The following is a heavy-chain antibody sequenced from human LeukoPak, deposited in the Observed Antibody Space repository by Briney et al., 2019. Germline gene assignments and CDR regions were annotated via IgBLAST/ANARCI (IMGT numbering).Heavy chain of an antibody. D-gene: IGHD1-20*01. J-gene: IGHJ5*02. CDR3: ARDWIIRTREDCFDP. CDR1: VYTFTSYG. CDR2: VSGYNDDT. V-gene: IGHV1-18*01. Sequence: ASVKVSCKSSVYTFTSYGISWVRQAPGQGLEWMGWVSGYNDDTNYAQKFQGRVTMTTDTSTNTAYMELRSLRSDDTAVYYCARDWIIRTREDCFDPWGQGTPVTVSS.